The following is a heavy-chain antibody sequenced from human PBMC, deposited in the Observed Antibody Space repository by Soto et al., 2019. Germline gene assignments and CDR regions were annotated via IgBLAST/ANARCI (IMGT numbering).Heavy chain of an antibody. D-gene: IGHD2-15*01. V-gene: IGHV1-18*01. CDR2: INSFSGDT. CDR1: GYTFTHYG. Sequence: QVQLVQSGAEVKKPGASVKVSCKAFGYTFTHYGITWVRQAPGQGLEWMGWINSFSGDTNYPQKLQGRLTMTTDTSTNTVYMELRNLRSDDTAVYYCARDLHSGGKYWYFDIWGRGTLVTVSS. J-gene: IGHJ2*01. CDR3: ARDLHSGGKYWYFDI.